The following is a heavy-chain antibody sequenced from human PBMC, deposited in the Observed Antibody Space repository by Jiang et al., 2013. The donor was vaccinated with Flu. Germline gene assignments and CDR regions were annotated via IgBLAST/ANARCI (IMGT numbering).Heavy chain of an antibody. Sequence: VQLLESGGDLVQPGRSLRLSCSASGFKFGDYGIAWVRQAPGRGLEWVVFIRKRAYGGTTEYAASVKGRFSISRDDSRSIAYLQMNSLKTEDTAVYYCTRDIGSEYASAWGQGTLVTVSS. CDR2: IRKRAYGGTT. V-gene: IGHV3-49*04. D-gene: IGHD3-10*01. CDR1: GFKFGDYG. J-gene: IGHJ5*02. CDR3: TRDIGSEYASA.